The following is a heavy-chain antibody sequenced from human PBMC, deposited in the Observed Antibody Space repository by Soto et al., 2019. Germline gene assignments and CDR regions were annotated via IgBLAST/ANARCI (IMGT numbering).Heavy chain of an antibody. D-gene: IGHD1-20*01. J-gene: IGHJ6*02. Sequence: QVQLQESGPGLVKPSETLSLTCTVSGGSISSYYWSWIRQPPGKGLEWIGYIYYSGFTNYNPSINSRVTISVDTSTNQFSPKLGSVPAADKAVYYCARYKSNYYYGMDVWGQGTTVAVSS. CDR1: GGSISSYY. CDR2: IYYSGFT. CDR3: ARYKSNYYYGMDV. V-gene: IGHV4-59*12.